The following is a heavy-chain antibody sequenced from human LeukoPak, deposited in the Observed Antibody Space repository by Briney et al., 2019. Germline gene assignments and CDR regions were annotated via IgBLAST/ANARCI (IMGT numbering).Heavy chain of an antibody. CDR2: IQQDGNEK. Sequence: GGSLRLSCAASGFTFSTYWMSWVRQAPGKGLEWVANIQQDGNEKYYVDSVKGRFSISRDNAKNSLYLQMNGLRVEDTAVYYCARDTSGADYWGQGTLVTVSS. V-gene: IGHV3-7*03. CDR3: ARDTSGADY. CDR1: GFTFSTYW. J-gene: IGHJ4*02. D-gene: IGHD1-1*01.